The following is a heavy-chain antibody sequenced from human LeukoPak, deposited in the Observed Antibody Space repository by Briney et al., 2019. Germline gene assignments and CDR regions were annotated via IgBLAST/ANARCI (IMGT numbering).Heavy chain of an antibody. D-gene: IGHD3-3*01. Sequence: SETLSLTCTVSGGSISSSSYYWGWIRQPPGKGLEWIGSIYYSGSTYYNPSLKSRVTISVDTSKNQVSLNMSSVPAADTAVYYCASPDLRAGYYYYYMGVWGKGTTVTVSS. CDR3: ASPDLRAGYYYYYMGV. V-gene: IGHV4-39*01. CDR1: GGSISSSSYY. CDR2: IYYSGST. J-gene: IGHJ6*03.